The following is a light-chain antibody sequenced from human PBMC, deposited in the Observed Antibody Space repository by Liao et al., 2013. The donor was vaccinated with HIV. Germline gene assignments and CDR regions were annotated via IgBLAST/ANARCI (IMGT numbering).Light chain of an antibody. V-gene: IGLV3-1*01. CDR2: QDT. CDR1: KLGHKY. CDR3: QAWDSNTAYV. Sequence: SYELTQPPSVSVSPGQTASITCSGDKLGHKYACWYQQRPGQSPVLVIYQDTKRPSGIPARFSGSNSGNTATLTISGTQPMDEADYYCQAWDSNTAYVFGTGTKVSVL. J-gene: IGLJ1*01.